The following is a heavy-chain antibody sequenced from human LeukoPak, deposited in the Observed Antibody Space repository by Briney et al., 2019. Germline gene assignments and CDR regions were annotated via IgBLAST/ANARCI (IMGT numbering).Heavy chain of an antibody. Sequence: SETLSLTCTVSGGSISSSSYYWGWIRQPPGKGLEWIGSIYYSGSTYYNPSLMSRVTISVDTSKNQFSLKLSSVTAADTAVYYCARRNYRATTVVSFPGYYYYMDVWGKGTTVTVSS. D-gene: IGHD4-23*01. V-gene: IGHV4-39*07. CDR2: IYYSGST. CDR3: ARRNYRATTVVSFPGYYYYMDV. CDR1: GGSISSSSYY. J-gene: IGHJ6*03.